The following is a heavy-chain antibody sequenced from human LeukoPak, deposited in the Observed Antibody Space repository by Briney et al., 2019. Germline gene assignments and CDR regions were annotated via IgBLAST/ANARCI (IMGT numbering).Heavy chain of an antibody. CDR1: GFTFSSYW. V-gene: IGHV3-7*01. J-gene: IGHJ4*02. CDR2: IKQDGSEK. Sequence: GGSLRLSCAASGFTFSSYWMSWVRQAPGKGLEWVANIKQDGSEKYYVDSVKGRFTISRDNAKNSLYLQMNSLRAEDTAVYYCARSYYDSSGFDYFDYWGQGTLVTVSS. D-gene: IGHD3-22*01. CDR3: ARSYYDSSGFDYFDY.